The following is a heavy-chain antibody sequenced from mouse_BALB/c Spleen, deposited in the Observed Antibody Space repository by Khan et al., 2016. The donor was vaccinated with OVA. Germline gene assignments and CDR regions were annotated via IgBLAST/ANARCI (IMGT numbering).Heavy chain of an antibody. CDR3: ATLYGNLFAF. D-gene: IGHD2-1*01. Sequence: VQLKQSGAELVKPGASVKLSCSASGFNIKDTYIHWMKQRPEQGLEWIGRIDPPNDDSKYGPKFQAQATLTADTSSNTAYLQLSSLTSEDTAVYCCATLYGNLFAFWGQGTLVSVSA. V-gene: IGHV14-3*02. CDR2: IDPPNDDS. J-gene: IGHJ3*01. CDR1: GFNIKDTY.